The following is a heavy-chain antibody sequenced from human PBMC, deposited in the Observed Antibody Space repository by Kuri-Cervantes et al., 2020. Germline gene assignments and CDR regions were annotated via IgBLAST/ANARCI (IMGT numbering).Heavy chain of an antibody. V-gene: IGHV1-46*01. Sequence: ASVKVSCKASGYTFTSYYMHWVRQAPGQGLEWMGIINASGGSASYAQKFQGRVTMTEDTSTDTAYMELGSLRSEDTAVYYCATTVIAAAGTGAFDIWGQGTLVTVSS. CDR1: GYTFTSYY. CDR2: INASGGSA. J-gene: IGHJ4*01. CDR3: ATTVIAAAGTGAFDI. D-gene: IGHD6-13*01.